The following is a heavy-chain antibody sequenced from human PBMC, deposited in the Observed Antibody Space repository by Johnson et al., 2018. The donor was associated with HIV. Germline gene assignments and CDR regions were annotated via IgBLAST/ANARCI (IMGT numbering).Heavy chain of an antibody. J-gene: IGHJ3*02. CDR2: ISFSDSTI. CDR1: GFIFSDYY. CDR3: ARIGLPYYYGSGSYSHDAFDI. V-gene: IGHV3-11*04. D-gene: IGHD3-10*01. Sequence: QMQLVESGGGLVQPGGSLRLSCAASGFIFSDYYMSWIRQAPGKGLEWVSYISFSDSTIYSADSVQGRFTISRDNTKNSLYLQMNSLRAEDTAVYYCARIGLPYYYGSGSYSHDAFDIWGQGTMVTVSS.